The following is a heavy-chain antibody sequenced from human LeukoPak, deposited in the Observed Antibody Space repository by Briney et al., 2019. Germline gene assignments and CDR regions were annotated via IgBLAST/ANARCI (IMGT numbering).Heavy chain of an antibody. CDR3: ARDEGLFAY. J-gene: IGHJ4*02. Sequence: GGSLRLSCAASGFTFSNYAMHWVRQAPGKGLEWVAVVFFDGTIQYYADAVKGRFTISRDNSKNTLYLQMNSLRGDDTAIYYCARDEGLFAYWGQGTLVTVSS. CDR2: VFFDGTIQ. CDR1: GFTFSNYA. V-gene: IGHV3-30*04. D-gene: IGHD3/OR15-3a*01.